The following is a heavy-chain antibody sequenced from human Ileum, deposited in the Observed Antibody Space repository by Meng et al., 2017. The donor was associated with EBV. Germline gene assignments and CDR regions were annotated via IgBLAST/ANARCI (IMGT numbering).Heavy chain of an antibody. CDR3: ARSIVVVPAAIYY. J-gene: IGHJ4*02. CDR2: IYYSGST. CDR1: GGSISSSSYY. D-gene: IGHD2-2*01. Sequence: PPLTESGPGLVRPSGTPSLTCTVSGGSISSSSYYWGWIRQPPGKGLEWIGSIYYSGSTYYNPSLKSRVTISVDTSKNQFSLKLSSVTAADTAVYYCARSIVVVPAAIYYWGQGTLVTVSS. V-gene: IGHV4-39*01.